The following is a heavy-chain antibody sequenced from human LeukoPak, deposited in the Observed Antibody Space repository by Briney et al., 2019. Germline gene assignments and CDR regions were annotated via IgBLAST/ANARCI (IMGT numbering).Heavy chain of an antibody. CDR2: IYYSGSA. D-gene: IGHD2-15*01. CDR3: ARVGCSGGSCYYPDY. Sequence: PSGTLSLTCTVTEASISSSNWWSWVRQSPGKGLEWIGEIYYSGSANYNPSLKSRVSVSVDESKNQFSLKVNSVTAADTAVYYCARVGCSGGSCYYPDYWGQGTLVTVSS. V-gene: IGHV4-4*02. CDR1: EASISSSNW. J-gene: IGHJ4*02.